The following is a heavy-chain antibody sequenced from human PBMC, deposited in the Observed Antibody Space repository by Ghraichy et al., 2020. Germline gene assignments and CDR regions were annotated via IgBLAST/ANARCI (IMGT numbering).Heavy chain of an antibody. J-gene: IGHJ5*02. CDR3: ASGEQLPRFDP. V-gene: IGHV4-39*01. CDR1: GGSISSSGYY. CDR2: IYYTGST. D-gene: IGHD6-13*01. Sequence: GSLSLTCTVSGGSISSSGYYWGWIRQPPGKGLEWIGSIYYTGSTYYNPSLKGRVTISVDTSKIQFSLKVSSVTAADTAVYYCASGEQLPRFDPWGQGALVTVSS.